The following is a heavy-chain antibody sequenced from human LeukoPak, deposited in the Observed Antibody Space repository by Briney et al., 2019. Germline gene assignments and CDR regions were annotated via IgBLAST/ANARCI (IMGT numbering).Heavy chain of an antibody. V-gene: IGHV4-59*01. J-gene: IGHJ4*02. Sequence: SETLSLTCIVSGGSISSYYWSWIRQPPGKGLEWIGYIYYSGSTNYNPSLKSRVTISEDTSKNQFSLKLSSVTAADTAVYCCARESALGMTTKRRFDYWGQGTLVTVSS. CDR1: GGSISSYY. D-gene: IGHD5-24*01. CDR3: ARESALGMTTKRRFDY. CDR2: IYYSGST.